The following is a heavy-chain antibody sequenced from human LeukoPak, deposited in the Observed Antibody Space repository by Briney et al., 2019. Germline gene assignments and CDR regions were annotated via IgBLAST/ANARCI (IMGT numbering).Heavy chain of an antibody. CDR1: GFTFSDYY. CDR3: ARPGIAAAGTVFLVDY. Sequence: GGSLRLSCAASGFTFSDYYMSWIRQAPGKGLEWVSYISSSGSTIYYADSVKGRFTISRDNAKNSLYLQMNSLRAEDTAVYYCARPGIAAAGTVFLVDYWGQGTLVTVSS. CDR2: ISSSGSTI. D-gene: IGHD6-13*01. V-gene: IGHV3-11*01. J-gene: IGHJ4*02.